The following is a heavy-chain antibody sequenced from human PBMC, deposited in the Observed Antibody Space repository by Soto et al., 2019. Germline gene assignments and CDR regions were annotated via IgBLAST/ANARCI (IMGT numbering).Heavy chain of an antibody. V-gene: IGHV4-31*03. D-gene: IGHD6-19*01. CDR3: ARGRGSSGLAEYFQH. Sequence: QVQLQESGPGLVKPSQTLSLTCTVSGGSISSGGYYWSWIRQHPGKGLAWIGYIYYSGSTYYNPSLKSRVTISVDTSKNQFSLKLSSVTAADTAVYYCARGRGSSGLAEYFQHWGQGTLVTVSS. J-gene: IGHJ1*01. CDR1: GGSISSGGYY. CDR2: IYYSGST.